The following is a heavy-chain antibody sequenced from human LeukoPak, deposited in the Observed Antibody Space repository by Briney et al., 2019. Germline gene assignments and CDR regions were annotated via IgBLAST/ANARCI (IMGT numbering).Heavy chain of an antibody. Sequence: GGSLRLSCAVSGFSVSSYGVSWVRQAPGKGLEWVSAITVSGDTTYYADSVKGRFIISRDNSKNTLYLQMNSLRAEDTAVYYCAQGYSSGWFPYWGQGTLVTVSS. CDR3: AQGYSSGWFPY. V-gene: IGHV3-23*01. J-gene: IGHJ4*02. CDR2: ITVSGDTT. CDR1: GFSVSSYG. D-gene: IGHD6-19*01.